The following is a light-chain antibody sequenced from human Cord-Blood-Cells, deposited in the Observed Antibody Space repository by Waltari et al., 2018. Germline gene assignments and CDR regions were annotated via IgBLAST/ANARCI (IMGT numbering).Light chain of an antibody. J-gene: IGLJ1*01. Sequence: QSAMTQPASVSGSPGQSITISCTGTSSDVGGYNYVSWYQQHPGKAPKLMIYDVSTRPSGCPTRFADSKSGNTASLTISRLQAEDDADYYCSSYTSSLYVFGTGTKVTVL. CDR1: SSDVGGYNY. V-gene: IGLV2-14*03. CDR2: DVS. CDR3: SSYTSSLYV.